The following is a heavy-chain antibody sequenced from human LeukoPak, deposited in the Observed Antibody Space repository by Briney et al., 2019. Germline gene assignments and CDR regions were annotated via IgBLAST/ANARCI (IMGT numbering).Heavy chain of an antibody. V-gene: IGHV4-34*01. Sequence: SETLSLTCTVSGGSISGYYWSWIRQPPGKGLEWIGEINHSGSTNYNPSLKSRVTISVDTSKNQFSLKLSSVTAADTAVYYCARQEYDKAYWGQGTLVTVSS. D-gene: IGHD3-22*01. CDR1: GGSISGYY. J-gene: IGHJ4*02. CDR2: INHSGST. CDR3: ARQEYDKAY.